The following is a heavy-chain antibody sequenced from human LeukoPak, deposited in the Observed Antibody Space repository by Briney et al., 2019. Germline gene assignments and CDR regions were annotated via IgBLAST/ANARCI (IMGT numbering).Heavy chain of an antibody. V-gene: IGHV3-74*03. CDR1: GFTLGNYW. J-gene: IGHJ4*02. CDR3: AYSEDFDT. D-gene: IGHD4-11*01. CDR2: GVGDGRYS. Sequence: GGGLRLSCAAPGFTLGNYWMHWVRQAPGKGLVWVSRGVGDGRYSTYADSVKGRFTISRDNAKNTLYLQMNRLTGEDTAVYYCAYSEDFDTWGQGTLVSVSS.